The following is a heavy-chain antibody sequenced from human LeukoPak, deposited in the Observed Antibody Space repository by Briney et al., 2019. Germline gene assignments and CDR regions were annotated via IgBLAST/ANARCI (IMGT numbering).Heavy chain of an antibody. CDR3: AREDKDYYYMDV. Sequence: SVKVSCKASGGTFSSYAISWVRQAPGQGVEWMGWIIPIFGTANYAQKFQGRGTISTDESTSTAYMELTSLRSEDTAVYHCAREDKDYYYMDVWGKGTTVTVSS. V-gene: IGHV1-69*05. J-gene: IGHJ6*03. CDR1: GGTFSSYA. CDR2: IIPIFGTA.